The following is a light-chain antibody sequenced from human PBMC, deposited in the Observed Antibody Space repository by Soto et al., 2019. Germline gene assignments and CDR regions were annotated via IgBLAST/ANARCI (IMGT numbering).Light chain of an antibody. CDR2: EDS. Sequence: SVLTQPASVSGSPGQSITISCTGTSSDVGGYNYVSWYQQHPGKAPKLMIYEDSNRPSGVSNRFSGSKSGNTASLTISGLQAEDEADYYCSSYTSSSTQDVFGTGTKVTVL. CDR1: SSDVGGYNY. V-gene: IGLV2-14*01. CDR3: SSYTSSSTQDV. J-gene: IGLJ1*01.